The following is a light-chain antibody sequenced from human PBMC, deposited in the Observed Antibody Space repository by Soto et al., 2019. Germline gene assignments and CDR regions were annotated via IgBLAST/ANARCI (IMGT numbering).Light chain of an antibody. CDR3: GTWDNSLSAVV. V-gene: IGLV1-51*01. CDR2: DNN. Sequence: QSVLTQPPSVSAAPGQKVTISCSGSSSSIGTNYVSWYQQLPGTAPKLLIYDNNERPSGIPDRFSGSKSGTSATLGITGLQTGDEADYYCGTWDNSLSAVVFGGGTKVTVL. J-gene: IGLJ2*01. CDR1: SSSIGTNY.